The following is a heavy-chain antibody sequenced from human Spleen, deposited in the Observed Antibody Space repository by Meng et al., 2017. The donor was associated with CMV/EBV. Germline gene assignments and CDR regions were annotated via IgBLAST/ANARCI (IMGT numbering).Heavy chain of an antibody. D-gene: IGHD3-22*01. V-gene: IGHV1-18*01. CDR3: ARGGKSAYFLSNFDY. CDR2: ISPYNGNT. J-gene: IGHJ4*02. Sequence: ASVKVSCKASGYTFIGYGIAWVRQAPGQGLEWVGWISPYNGNTYSAAQLHDRLTLTTDTSTSTAYLELGSLRSDDTAVYYCARGGKSAYFLSNFDYWGQGTLVTVSS. CDR1: GYTFIGYG.